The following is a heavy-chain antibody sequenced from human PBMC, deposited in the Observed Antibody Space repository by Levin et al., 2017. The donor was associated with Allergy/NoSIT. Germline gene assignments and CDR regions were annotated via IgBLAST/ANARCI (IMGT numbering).Heavy chain of an antibody. CDR3: ARAPADDFWSGYYTGMIPTYFDY. CDR2: IIPIFGTA. V-gene: IGHV1-69*13. J-gene: IGHJ4*02. CDR1: GGTFSSYA. D-gene: IGHD3-3*01. Sequence: SVKVSCKASGGTFSSYAISWVRQAPGQGLEWMGGIIPIFGTANYAQKFQGRVTITADESTSTAYMELSSLRSEDTAVYYCARAPADDFWSGYYTGMIPTYFDYWGQGTLVTVSS.